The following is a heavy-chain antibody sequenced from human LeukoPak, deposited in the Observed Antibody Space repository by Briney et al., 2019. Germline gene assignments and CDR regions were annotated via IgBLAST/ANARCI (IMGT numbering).Heavy chain of an antibody. J-gene: IGHJ4*02. D-gene: IGHD3-10*01. CDR3: ATDLGYYGSGSYYNFDY. CDR1: GYTLTELS. V-gene: IGHV1-24*01. Sequence: GASVKVSCKVSGYTLTELSMHWVRQAPGKGLEWMGGLDPEDGETIYAQKFQGRVTMTEDTSTDTAYMELSSLRSEDTAVYYCATDLGYYGSGSYYNFDYWGQGTLVTVSS. CDR2: LDPEDGET.